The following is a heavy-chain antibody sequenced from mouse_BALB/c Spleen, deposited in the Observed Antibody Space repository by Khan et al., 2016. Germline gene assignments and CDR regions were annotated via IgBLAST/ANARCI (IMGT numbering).Heavy chain of an antibody. CDR3: ASKVYYFDY. CDR2: IRSGGRR. Sequence: EVELVESGGGLVKPRGFLTISCAASGFTFSSYAMPWVRQTPAKRLEWLASIRSGGRRFYPAILKDRFTIPRDNARNLLYLQMSSLRSEDTAMYYCASKVYYFDYWGQGTTLTVSS. V-gene: IGHV5-6-5*01. J-gene: IGHJ2*01. CDR1: GFTFSSYA.